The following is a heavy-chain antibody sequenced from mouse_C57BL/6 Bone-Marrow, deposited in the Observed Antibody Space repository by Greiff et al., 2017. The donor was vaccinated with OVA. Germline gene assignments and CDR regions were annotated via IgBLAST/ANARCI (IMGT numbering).Heavy chain of an antibody. J-gene: IGHJ4*01. Sequence: QVQLKQSGAELARPGASVKLSCKASGYTFTSYWMHWVKQRPGQGLEWIGMIHPNSGSTNYNEKFKSKATLTVDKSSSTAYMQLSSLTSEDSAVYYCARIYYDYEGAMDYWGQGTSVTVSS. CDR2: IHPNSGST. CDR1: GYTFTSYW. V-gene: IGHV1-64*01. CDR3: ARIYYDYEGAMDY. D-gene: IGHD2-4*01.